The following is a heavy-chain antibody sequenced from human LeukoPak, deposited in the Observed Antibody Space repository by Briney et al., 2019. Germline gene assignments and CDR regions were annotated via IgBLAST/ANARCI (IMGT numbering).Heavy chain of an antibody. Sequence: GGSLRLSCAASGFTFSTYNMTWVRQTPGKGLEYVSYISSGSHTIYYADSVKGRFTISRDNDKNSLYLQMNSLRAEDTAVYYCARGTNSPNVWGQGTTVTVSS. CDR2: ISSGSHTI. CDR1: GFTFSTYN. D-gene: IGHD4-11*01. CDR3: ARGTNSPNV. J-gene: IGHJ6*02. V-gene: IGHV3-48*01.